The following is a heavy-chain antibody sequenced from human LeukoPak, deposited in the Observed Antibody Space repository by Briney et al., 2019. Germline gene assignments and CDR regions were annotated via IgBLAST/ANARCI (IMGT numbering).Heavy chain of an antibody. D-gene: IGHD4-4*01. J-gene: IGHJ3*02. CDR3: ARSLTVTTKSDAFDI. Sequence: QSGGSLRLSCAASGFTFSSYAMHWVRQAPGKGLEWVAVISYDGSNKYYADSVKGRFTISRDNSKNTLYLQMNSLRAEDTAVYYCARSLTVTTKSDAFDIWGQGTMVTVSS. V-gene: IGHV3-30-3*01. CDR1: GFTFSSYA. CDR2: ISYDGSNK.